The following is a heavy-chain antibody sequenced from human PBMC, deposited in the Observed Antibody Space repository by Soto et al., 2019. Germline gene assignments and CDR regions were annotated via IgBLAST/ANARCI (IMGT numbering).Heavy chain of an antibody. D-gene: IGHD6-25*01. J-gene: IGHJ6*03. CDR1: GGSISSYY. Sequence: SETLSLTCTVSGGSISSYYWSWIRQPPGKGLEWIGYIYYSGSTNYNPSLKSRVTISVDTSKNQFSLKLSSVTAADTAVYYCARAGSRGRRNYYYYYMDVWGKGTTVTVSS. CDR2: IYYSGST. V-gene: IGHV4-59*01. CDR3: ARAGSRGRRNYYYYYMDV.